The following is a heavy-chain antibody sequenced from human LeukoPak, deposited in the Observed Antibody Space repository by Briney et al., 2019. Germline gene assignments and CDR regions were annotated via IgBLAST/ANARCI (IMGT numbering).Heavy chain of an antibody. V-gene: IGHV3-74*03. Sequence: GGSLRLSCAASGFTFSSYWMHWVRQAPGKGLVWVSRINGDGTSTTYADSVKGRFTISRDNAKNTLYLQMNSLRAEDTAVYYCARVDVLSGGWGQGTLVTVSS. CDR2: INGDGTST. CDR3: ARVDVLSGG. J-gene: IGHJ4*02. CDR1: GFTFSSYW. D-gene: IGHD2-8*01.